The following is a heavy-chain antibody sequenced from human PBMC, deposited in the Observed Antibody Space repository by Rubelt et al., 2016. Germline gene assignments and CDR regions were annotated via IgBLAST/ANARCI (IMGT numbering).Heavy chain of an antibody. CDR3: ARADSIAVAGTFDY. J-gene: IGHJ4*02. D-gene: IGHD6-19*01. V-gene: IGHV3-30*04. CDR1: GFTFSSYA. CDR2: ISYDGSNK. Sequence: VQLVESGGGVVQPGRSLRLSCAASGFTFSSYAMHWVRQAPGKGLEWVAVISYDGSNKYYADSVKGRFTISRDNSTNTLYLQMNSLRAEDTAVYYCARADSIAVAGTFDYWGQGTLVTVSS.